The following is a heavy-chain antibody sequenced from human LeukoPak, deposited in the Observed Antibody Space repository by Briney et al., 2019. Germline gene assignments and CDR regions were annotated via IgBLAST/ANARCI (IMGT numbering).Heavy chain of an antibody. Sequence: ASVKVSCKASGYTFTTYYMHWVRQAPGQGLEWMGIINPSGGSAGYAQRFQGRVTMTRDTSTSTVYMELSTLRSEDTAGYYCATSMYYYDSSGLDYWGQGTLVTVSS. J-gene: IGHJ4*02. CDR3: ATSMYYYDSSGLDY. CDR2: INPSGGSA. CDR1: GYTFTTYY. V-gene: IGHV1-46*01. D-gene: IGHD3-22*01.